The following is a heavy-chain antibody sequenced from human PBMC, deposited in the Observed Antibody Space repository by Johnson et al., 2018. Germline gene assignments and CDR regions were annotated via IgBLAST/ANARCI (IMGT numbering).Heavy chain of an antibody. Sequence: QVQLQESGPGLVKPSETLSLTCTVSGGSISSSSYYWGWIRQPPGKGLEWIGSIYYSGSTYYNPSLKSRVTISVDTSKNQFSLKLSSVTAADTAVYYFARGTPQSPQPQWLDQNSIAFDIWGQGTMVTVSS. CDR1: GGSISSSSYY. CDR3: ARGTPQSPQPQWLDQNSIAFDI. D-gene: IGHD6-19*01. CDR2: IYYSGST. V-gene: IGHV4-39*07. J-gene: IGHJ3*02.